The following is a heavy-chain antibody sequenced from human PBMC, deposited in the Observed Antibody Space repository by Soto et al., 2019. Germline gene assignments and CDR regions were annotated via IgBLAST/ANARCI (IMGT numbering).Heavy chain of an antibody. CDR3: ARRQYYDFWSGPVYYFDY. Sequence: QLQLQESGPGLVKPSETLSLTCTVSGGSISSSSYYWGWIRQPPGKGLEWIGSIYYSGSTYYNPSLKGRVTISVDTSKNQFSLKLSSVTAADTAVYYCARRQYYDFWSGPVYYFDYWGQGTLVTVSS. V-gene: IGHV4-39*01. CDR1: GGSISSSSYY. CDR2: IYYSGST. J-gene: IGHJ4*02. D-gene: IGHD3-3*01.